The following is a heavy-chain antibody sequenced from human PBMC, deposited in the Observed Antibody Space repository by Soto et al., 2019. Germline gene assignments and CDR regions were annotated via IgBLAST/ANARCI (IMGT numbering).Heavy chain of an antibody. CDR3: AREYRTSSQFDY. D-gene: IGHD6-6*01. Sequence: SGGSLRLSCAASGFTFGTYAMSWVRQAPGKGLEWVSGITGSGGSTDYADSVKGRFTISRDTSRNTLYLEMSRLSVEDTAIYYCAREYRTSSQFDYWGQGTLVTVSS. J-gene: IGHJ4*02. CDR1: GFTFGTYA. CDR2: ITGSGGST. V-gene: IGHV3-23*01.